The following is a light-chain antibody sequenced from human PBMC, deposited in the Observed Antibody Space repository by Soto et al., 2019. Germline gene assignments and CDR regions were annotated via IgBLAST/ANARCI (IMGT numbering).Light chain of an antibody. V-gene: IGKV1-8*01. CDR3: QQYYSYPPT. CDR1: QGISSY. J-gene: IGKJ1*01. Sequence: AIRMTQSPSSFSASTGDRVTITCRASQGISSYLAWYQQKPGKAPKLLIYAASTLQSGVPSRFSGSGSGTDFTLTISCPQSEDFATYYCQQYYSYPPTFGQGTKV. CDR2: AAS.